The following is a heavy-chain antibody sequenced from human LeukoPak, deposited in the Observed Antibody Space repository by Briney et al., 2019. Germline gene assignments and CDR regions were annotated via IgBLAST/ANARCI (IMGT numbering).Heavy chain of an antibody. CDR1: GYTFTSYD. CDR3: ARNWGEFDP. D-gene: IGHD7-27*01. CDR2: MNPNTGNT. Sequence: GASVKVSCKASGYTFTSYDINWVRQVPGQGLEWLGWMNPNTGNTDYAQKFQGRVTMTRNTSITTAYMELSSLRSEDTAVYYCARNWGEFDPWGQGTLVTVSS. J-gene: IGHJ5*02. V-gene: IGHV1-8*01.